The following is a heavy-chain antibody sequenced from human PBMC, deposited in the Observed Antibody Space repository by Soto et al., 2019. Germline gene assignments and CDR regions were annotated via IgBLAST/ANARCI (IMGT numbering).Heavy chain of an antibody. CDR1: GFPFSNHA. CDR2: ISATGGST. V-gene: IGHV3-23*01. J-gene: IGHJ4*02. Sequence: EVQLLESGGDFVQPGRSLRLSCAASGFPFSNHAMSWVRQAPGKGLEWLSAISATGGSTYYADSVRGRFSISRDNSKNAVFLQMDSLTGEDTAVYFCAKNYNWNFVVEYWGRGTLVTVS. D-gene: IGHD1-7*01. CDR3: AKNYNWNFVVEY.